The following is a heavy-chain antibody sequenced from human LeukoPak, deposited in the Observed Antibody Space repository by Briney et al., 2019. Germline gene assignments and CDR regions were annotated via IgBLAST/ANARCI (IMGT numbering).Heavy chain of an antibody. CDR3: ARDRAYGDYLFDY. D-gene: IGHD4-17*01. Sequence: SQTLSLTCTVSGGSISSGGYYWSWIRQHPGTGLEWIGYIYYSGSTYYNPSLKSRVTISVDTSKNQFSPKLSSVTAADTAVYYCARDRAYGDYLFDYWGQGTLVTVSS. CDR2: IYYSGST. V-gene: IGHV4-31*03. J-gene: IGHJ4*02. CDR1: GGSISSGGYY.